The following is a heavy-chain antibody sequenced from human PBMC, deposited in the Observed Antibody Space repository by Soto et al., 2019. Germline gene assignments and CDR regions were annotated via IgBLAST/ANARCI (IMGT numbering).Heavy chain of an antibody. D-gene: IGHD2-21*01. CDR3: VGEVASGY. CDR1: GVTLSNFG. CDR2: ISRDGSTM. Sequence: QVQLVESGGGVDQPGRSLRLSCAASGVTLSNFGMNWVRQAPGKGLEWVAVISRDGSTMLYADSVKGRFTISRDSSRNTLYLQMNSLRAEDTAVYHCVGEVASGYWGQGTLVTVSS. V-gene: IGHV3-30*03. J-gene: IGHJ4*02.